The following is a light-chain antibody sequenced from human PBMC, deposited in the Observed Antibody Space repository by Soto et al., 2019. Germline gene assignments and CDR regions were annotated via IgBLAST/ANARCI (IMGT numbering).Light chain of an antibody. V-gene: IGKV1-39*01. CDR1: QSISNY. Sequence: DIQMTQSPSSLSASVGDRVTITRRASQSISNYLNWYQQKPGKAPKLLIYAASTLQSGVPSRFSGSGSGTEFTLTISSLQPEDFATYFCQQSYNTPFTFGPGTKMYI. J-gene: IGKJ3*01. CDR3: QQSYNTPFT. CDR2: AAS.